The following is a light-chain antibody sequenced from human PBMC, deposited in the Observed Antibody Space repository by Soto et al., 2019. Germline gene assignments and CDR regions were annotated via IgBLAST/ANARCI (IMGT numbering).Light chain of an antibody. V-gene: IGKV1-6*01. CDR2: TAS. CDR3: IQDYSYPLT. J-gene: IGKJ4*01. CDR1: QGIRSE. Sequence: AIQMTQSPSSLSASVGDRVTITCRASQGIRSELGWYQQKPGKAPNLLIYTASTVQSGVPSRFSGSGSGTDFTLTISSLQPEDFATYYCIQDYSYPLTFGGGTKVEIK.